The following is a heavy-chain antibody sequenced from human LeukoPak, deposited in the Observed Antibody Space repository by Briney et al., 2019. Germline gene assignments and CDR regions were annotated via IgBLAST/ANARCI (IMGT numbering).Heavy chain of an antibody. D-gene: IGHD2-21*02. Sequence: SQTLSLTCGVSGVSIHNDNFYWSWIRQSPGKALEWIGNIFYTGDTYYNPSLKGRVTMSKETSTNTFSLRLNSVTAEDTAVYYCARVRYCGGDCYSGYFDYWGQGTLVTVSS. V-gene: IGHV4-31*11. CDR1: GVSIHNDNFY. CDR2: IFYTGDT. CDR3: ARVRYCGGDCYSGYFDY. J-gene: IGHJ4*02.